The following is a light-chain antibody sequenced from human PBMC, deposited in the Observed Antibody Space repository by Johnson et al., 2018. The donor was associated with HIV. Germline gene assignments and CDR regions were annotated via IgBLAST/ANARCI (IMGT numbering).Light chain of an antibody. CDR3: GTWDSSLSAA. CDR2: DNN. V-gene: IGLV1-51*01. CDR1: SSNIGNNY. J-gene: IGLJ1*01. Sequence: QSVLTQPPSVSAAPGQKVTISCSGSSSNIGNNYVSWYQQLPGTAPKLLIYDNNKRPSGIPDRFSGSKSGTSATLGITGLQTGDEADYYCGTWDSSLSAAFGTGTKVTGL.